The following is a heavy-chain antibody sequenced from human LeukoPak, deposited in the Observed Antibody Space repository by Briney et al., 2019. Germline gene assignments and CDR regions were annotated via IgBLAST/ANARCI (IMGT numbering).Heavy chain of an antibody. CDR3: ARYSNPLYYYYYMDV. CDR2: IYTSGST. CDR1: GGSISSGSYY. D-gene: IGHD4-11*01. V-gene: IGHV4-61*02. J-gene: IGHJ6*03. Sequence: SETLSLTCTVSGGSISSGSYYWSWIRQPAGKGLEWIGRIYTSGSTNYNPSLKSRVTISVDTSKNQFSLKLSSVTAADTAVYYCARYSNPLYYYYYMDVWGKGTTVTVSS.